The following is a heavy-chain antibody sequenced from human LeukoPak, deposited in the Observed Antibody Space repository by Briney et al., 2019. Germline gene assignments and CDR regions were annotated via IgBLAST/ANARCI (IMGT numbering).Heavy chain of an antibody. CDR3: ARSPGQCSGGSCATGY. V-gene: IGHV3-23*01. J-gene: IGHJ4*02. CDR1: GFTFSSYA. CDR2: ISGSGGST. D-gene: IGHD2-15*01. Sequence: GGSLRLSCAASGFTFSSYAMSWVRQAPGKGLEWVSAISGSGGSTYYADSVKGRFTISRDNSKNTLYLQMNSLRAEDTAVYYCARSPGQCSGGSCATGYWGQGTLVTVSS.